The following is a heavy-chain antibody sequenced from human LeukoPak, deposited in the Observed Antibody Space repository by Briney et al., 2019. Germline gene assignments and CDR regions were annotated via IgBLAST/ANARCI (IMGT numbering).Heavy chain of an antibody. CDR3: ARPPYYYDTSAPDAFDI. J-gene: IGHJ3*02. CDR2: INPNSGGT. D-gene: IGHD3-22*01. CDR1: GYTFTGYY. Sequence: ASVKVSCKASGYTFTGYYIHWVRQAPGQGLEWMGWINPNSGGTNYAQKFQDRVTMTRDTSISTAYMELSRLRSDDTAVYYCARPPYYYDTSAPDAFDIWGQGTMVTVSS. V-gene: IGHV1-2*02.